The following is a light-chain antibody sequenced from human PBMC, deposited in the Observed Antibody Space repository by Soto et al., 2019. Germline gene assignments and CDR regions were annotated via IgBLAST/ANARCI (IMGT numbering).Light chain of an antibody. CDR3: CSYVGSSTLV. Sequence: QSALTQPASVSVSPGQSITISCTGTSSDVGSYNLVSWYRQHPGKAPKLMIYESSKRPSGLSNRFSGSKSGNTASLTISGLQAEDEADYYCCSYVGSSTLVFGGGTKLTVL. CDR1: SSDVGSYNL. V-gene: IGLV2-23*01. J-gene: IGLJ3*02. CDR2: ESS.